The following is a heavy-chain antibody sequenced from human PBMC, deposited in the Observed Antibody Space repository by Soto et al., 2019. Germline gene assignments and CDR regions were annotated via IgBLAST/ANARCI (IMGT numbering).Heavy chain of an antibody. J-gene: IGHJ5*02. CDR1: GFTFRHYG. Sequence: QVQLVESGGGVVKPGGSLRLSCAASGFTFRHYGLHWVRQAPGKGLEWVAVIFFDGTKKYYADSVKGRITISRDNSNNTLNLQMDSLRAEATAMYYCARRHDQLSYLDPWGQGTLVTVSS. CDR2: IFFDGTKK. CDR3: ARRHDQLSYLDP. D-gene: IGHD1-26*01. V-gene: IGHV3-33*01.